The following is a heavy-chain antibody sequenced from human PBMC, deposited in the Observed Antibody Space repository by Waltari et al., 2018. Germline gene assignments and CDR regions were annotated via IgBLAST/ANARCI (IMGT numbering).Heavy chain of an antibody. CDR3: ARYRRNWFDP. CDR2: INHSGST. J-gene: IGHJ5*02. Sequence: QVQLQQWGAGLLKPSETLSLTCAVYGGSFSGYYWSWIRQPPGKGLEWIGEINHSGSTNYNPSLKSRVTITRNTSISTAYMELSSLRSEDTAVYYCARYRRNWFDPWGQGTLVTVSS. D-gene: IGHD1-1*01. V-gene: IGHV4-34*01. CDR1: GGSFSGYY.